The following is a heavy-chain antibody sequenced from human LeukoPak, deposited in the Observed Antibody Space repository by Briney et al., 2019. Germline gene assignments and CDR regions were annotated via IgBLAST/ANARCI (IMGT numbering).Heavy chain of an antibody. D-gene: IGHD1-26*01. Sequence: GGSLRLSCAASGFTFSSYGMHWVRQAPGKGLEWVAFIRYDGSNKYYADSVKGRFTISRDNSKNTLYLQMNSLRAEDTAVYYCAKDQVELSSFDYWGQGTLVTVSS. J-gene: IGHJ4*02. V-gene: IGHV3-30*02. CDR2: IRYDGSNK. CDR1: GFTFSSYG. CDR3: AKDQVELSSFDY.